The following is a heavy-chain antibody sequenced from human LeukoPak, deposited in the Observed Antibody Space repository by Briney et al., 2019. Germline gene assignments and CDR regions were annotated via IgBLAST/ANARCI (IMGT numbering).Heavy chain of an antibody. Sequence: ASVTVSCKASGYTFTGYYMHWVRQAPGQGLEWMGWISAYNGNTNYAQKLQGRVTMTTDTSTSTAYMELRSLRSDDTAVYYCARSGKLWFGELENWFDPWGQGTLVTVSS. D-gene: IGHD3-10*01. J-gene: IGHJ5*02. CDR2: ISAYNGNT. CDR1: GYTFTGYY. V-gene: IGHV1-18*04. CDR3: ARSGKLWFGELENWFDP.